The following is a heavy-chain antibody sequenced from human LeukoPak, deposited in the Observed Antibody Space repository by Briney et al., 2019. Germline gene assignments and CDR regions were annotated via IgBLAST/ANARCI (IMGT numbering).Heavy chain of an antibody. D-gene: IGHD2-15*01. J-gene: IGHJ4*02. CDR2: ISTGSSTI. CDR3: ARVHAAYPFDY. V-gene: IGHV3-48*01. Sequence: PGGSLRLSCAASGFTFSSYSMNWVRQAPGKGLEWVSYISTGSSTIYYADPVKGRFTISRDNAKNSLYLQMNSLRAEDTAVYYCARVHAAYPFDYWGQGTLVTVSS. CDR1: GFTFSSYS.